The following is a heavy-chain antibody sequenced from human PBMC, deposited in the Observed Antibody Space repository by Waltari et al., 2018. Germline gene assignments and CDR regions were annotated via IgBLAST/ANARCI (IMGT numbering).Heavy chain of an antibody. CDR2: IYTSAST. D-gene: IGHD2-15*01. V-gene: IGHV4-61*02. J-gene: IGHJ4*02. Sequence: QVQLQESGPGLVKPSQTLSLTCTVSGGSISSGSYYWSWIRQPAGKGLEWIGRIYTSASTNYNPPLKSRVTISLDTSKNQFSLKLSSVTAADTAVYYCARGIMTPDYWGQGTLVTVSS. CDR1: GGSISSGSYY. CDR3: ARGIMTPDY.